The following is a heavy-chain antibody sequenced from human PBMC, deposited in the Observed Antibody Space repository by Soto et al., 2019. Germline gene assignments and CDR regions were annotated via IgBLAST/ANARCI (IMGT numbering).Heavy chain of an antibody. V-gene: IGHV3-30*18. Sequence: GGSLRLSCAASGFTFSSYGMHWVRQAPGKGLEWVAVISYDGSNKYYADSVKGRLTISRDNSKNTLYLQMNSLRAEDTAVYYCAKGLGFYYYYGMDVWGQGTTVTVSS. CDR2: ISYDGSNK. J-gene: IGHJ6*02. CDR3: AKGLGFYYYYGMDV. D-gene: IGHD7-27*01. CDR1: GFTFSSYG.